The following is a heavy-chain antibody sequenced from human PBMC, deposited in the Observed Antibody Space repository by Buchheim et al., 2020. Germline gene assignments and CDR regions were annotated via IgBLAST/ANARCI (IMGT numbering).Heavy chain of an antibody. CDR2: INPNSGGT. V-gene: IGHV1-2*06. CDR3: AIASTIFGVVIEIWYYYYYGIDV. D-gene: IGHD3-3*01. CDR1: GYTFTGYY. J-gene: IGHJ6*02. Sequence: QVQLVQSGAEVKKPGASVKVSCKASGYTFTGYYMHWVRQAPGQGLEWMGRINPNSGGTNYAQKFQGRVTMTRDTSISTAYMELRRVSSDDTAVYYCAIASTIFGVVIEIWYYYYYGIDVWGQGTT.